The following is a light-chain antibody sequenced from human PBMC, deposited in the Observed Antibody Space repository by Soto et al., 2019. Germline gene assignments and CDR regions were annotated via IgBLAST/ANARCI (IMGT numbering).Light chain of an antibody. CDR3: SSYTSSSTLYV. CDR1: SSDVGGSKY. V-gene: IGLV2-14*01. Sequence: QSALTHPASVAGSRRQSITIPCPVTSSDVGGSKYVSWYQQHAGKAPKVMIYEVSNRSSVVSNRFSGSKSGNTASLTISGLQAEDEADYSCSSYTSSSTLYVCGTGTKVAVL. CDR2: EVS. J-gene: IGLJ1*01.